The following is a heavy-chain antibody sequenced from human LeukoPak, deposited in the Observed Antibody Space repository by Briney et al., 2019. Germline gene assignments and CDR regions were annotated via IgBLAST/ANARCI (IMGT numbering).Heavy chain of an antibody. CDR3: VRDRNSQQVIRGAGY. CDR1: GFTFGLYA. Sequence: NPGGSLRLSCSASGFTFGLYAMSWFRQAPGKGLEWVGVIRNKPYGGTTEYAASVKGRFIITRDDSKSIAYLQMNSLKTEDTAVYYCVRDRNSQQVIRGAGYWGQGTLVTISS. D-gene: IGHD3-16*02. CDR2: IRNKPYGGTT. V-gene: IGHV3-49*05. J-gene: IGHJ4*02.